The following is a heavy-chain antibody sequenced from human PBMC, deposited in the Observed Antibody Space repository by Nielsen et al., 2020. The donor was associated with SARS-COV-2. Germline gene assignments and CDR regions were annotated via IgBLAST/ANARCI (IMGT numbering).Heavy chain of an antibody. D-gene: IGHD2-15*01. CDR3: ARECGGSCYFYYGMDV. J-gene: IGHJ6*02. V-gene: IGHV3-11*05. CDR2: ISSSSSYT. CDR1: GFTFSDYY. Sequence: GGSLRLSCAASGFTFSDYYMSWIRQAPGKGLEWVSYISSSSSYTNYADSVKGRFTISRDNAKNSLYLQMNSLRAEDTAVYYCARECGGSCYFYYGMDVWGQGTTVTVSS.